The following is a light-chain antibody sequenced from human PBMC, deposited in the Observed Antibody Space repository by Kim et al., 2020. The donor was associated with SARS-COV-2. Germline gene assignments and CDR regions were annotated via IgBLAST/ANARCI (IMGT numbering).Light chain of an antibody. Sequence: QSALTQPPSASGSPGQSVSISCTGTSSDVGGYNYVSWYQQSPGKAPKLMIFEVSRRPSGVPDRFSGSKSGNTASLTVSGLQAEDEADYYCSSYAGNNNLVFGGGTQLTVL. CDR3: SSYAGNNNLV. V-gene: IGLV2-8*01. J-gene: IGLJ2*01. CDR1: SSDVGGYNY. CDR2: EVS.